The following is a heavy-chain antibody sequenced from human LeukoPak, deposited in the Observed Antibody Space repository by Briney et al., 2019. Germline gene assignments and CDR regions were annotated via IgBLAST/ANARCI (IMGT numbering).Heavy chain of an antibody. D-gene: IGHD2-21*02. V-gene: IGHV4-39*07. J-gene: IGHJ3*02. CDR2: LYYSGST. CDR3: AREVTVSSLDDAFDM. Sequence: PSETLSLTCTVSGGSISSSTFYWGWIRQPPGKGLEWIGSLYYSGSTYYNPSLKSRVTISVDTSKNQFSLKLSSVTAADTAVYYCAREVTVSSLDDAFDMWGQGTVVTVSS. CDR1: GGSISSSTFY.